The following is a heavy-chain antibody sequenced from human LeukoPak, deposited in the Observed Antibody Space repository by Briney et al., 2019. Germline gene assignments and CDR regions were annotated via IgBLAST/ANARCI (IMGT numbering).Heavy chain of an antibody. CDR2: IHYSGST. D-gene: IGHD1-26*01. CDR1: GGSVSSSSSSYY. CDR3: ARIPRDVGAIEYFGLDV. Sequence: SETLSLTCTVSGGSVSSSSSSYYWGWIRQPPGKGLEWIGSIHYSGSTSYNPSLKSRVTIPLDTSKNQFSLKLTSVTAADTAVYYSARIPRDVGAIEYFGLDVWGQGTTVTVSS. J-gene: IGHJ6*02. V-gene: IGHV4-39*07.